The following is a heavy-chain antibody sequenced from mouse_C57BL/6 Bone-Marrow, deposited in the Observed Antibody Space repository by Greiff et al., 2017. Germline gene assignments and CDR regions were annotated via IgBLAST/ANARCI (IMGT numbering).Heavy chain of an antibody. J-gene: IGHJ4*01. CDR2: IDPSDSYT. CDR3: ASAMDY. V-gene: IGHV1-50*01. CDR1: GYTFTSYW. Sequence: VKLKQPGAELVKPGASVKLSCKASGYTFTSYWMQWVKQRPGQGLEWIGEIDPSDSYTNYNQKFKGKATLTVDTSSSTAYMQLSSLTSEDSAVYYCASAMDYWGQGTSVTVSS.